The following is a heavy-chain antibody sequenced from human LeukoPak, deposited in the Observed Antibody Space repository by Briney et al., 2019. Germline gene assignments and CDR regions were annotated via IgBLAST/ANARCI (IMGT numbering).Heavy chain of an antibody. V-gene: IGHV3-48*03. CDR2: ISSSGSTI. J-gene: IGHJ4*02. Sequence: PGGSLRLSCAASGFTFSSYEMNWVRQAPGKGLEWASYISSSGSTIYYADSVKGRFTISRDNAKNSLYLQMNSLRAEDTAVYYCARDRQWQIFDYWGQGTLVTVSS. CDR1: GFTFSSYE. D-gene: IGHD6-19*01. CDR3: ARDRQWQIFDY.